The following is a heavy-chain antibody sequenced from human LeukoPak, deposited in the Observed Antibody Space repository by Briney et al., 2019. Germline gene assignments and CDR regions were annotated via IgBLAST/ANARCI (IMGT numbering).Heavy chain of an antibody. CDR2: IDYSGGAT. CDR3: ATTRVCGGVLLRPSCLYFED. D-gene: IGHD3-10*01. J-gene: IGHJ4*02. Sequence: HPGGSLRLSCAASGFTFSSYAMSWVRQAPGKGLEWVSGIDYSGGATNYADSVQGRFTVSRDNSKNTLYLQMNNLRAEDTAVYYCATTRVCGGVLLRPSCLYFEDWGQGALVTVSS. V-gene: IGHV3-23*01. CDR1: GFTFSSYA.